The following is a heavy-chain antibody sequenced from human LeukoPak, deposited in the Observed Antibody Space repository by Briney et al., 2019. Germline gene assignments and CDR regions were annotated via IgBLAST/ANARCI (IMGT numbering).Heavy chain of an antibody. CDR3: ARDPYGSGSYNFDY. CDR1: GLSFSSYS. Sequence: GGSLRLSCAASGLSFSSYSMNWVRQAPGKGLEWVSSISFSGTYIYYADSLKGRITISRDNARRSLFLQMNSLRAEDTAVYYCARDPYGSGSYNFDYWGQGTLVTVSS. V-gene: IGHV3-21*01. J-gene: IGHJ4*02. CDR2: ISFSGTYI. D-gene: IGHD3-10*01.